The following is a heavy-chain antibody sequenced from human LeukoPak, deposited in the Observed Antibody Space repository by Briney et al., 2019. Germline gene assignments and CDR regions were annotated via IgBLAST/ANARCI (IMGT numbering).Heavy chain of an antibody. Sequence: ASVKVSCKASGYTFTSYDINWVRQATGQGLEWMGWMNPNSGNTGYAQKFRGRVTITRNTSISTAYMELSSLRSEDTAVYYCARGATYGDYYYYYMDVWGKGTTVTVSS. CDR1: GYTFTSYD. CDR3: ARGATYGDYYYYYMDV. J-gene: IGHJ6*03. CDR2: MNPNSGNT. D-gene: IGHD4-17*01. V-gene: IGHV1-8*03.